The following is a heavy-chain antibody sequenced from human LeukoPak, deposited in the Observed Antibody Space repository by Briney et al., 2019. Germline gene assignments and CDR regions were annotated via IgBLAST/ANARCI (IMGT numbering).Heavy chain of an antibody. D-gene: IGHD6-6*01. J-gene: IGHJ4*02. Sequence: GGSLRLSCAASGFTFSVSAMYWVRQASGKGLEWVGRIRNKANNYATAYAASLKGRFTISRDDSKNNAYLQMDSLETEDTAMYYCTYTSSSGVVYWGQGTLVTVSS. V-gene: IGHV3-73*01. CDR1: GFTFSVSA. CDR3: TYTSSSGVVY. CDR2: IRNKANNYAT.